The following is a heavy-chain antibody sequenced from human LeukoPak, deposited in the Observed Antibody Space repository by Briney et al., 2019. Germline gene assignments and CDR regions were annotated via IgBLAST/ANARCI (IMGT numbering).Heavy chain of an antibody. V-gene: IGHV3-30*18. CDR3: AKEGVERWLQTDY. D-gene: IGHD5-24*01. CDR2: ISYDGSNK. J-gene: IGHJ4*02. CDR1: GFTVSSYG. Sequence: GRSLRVSCAASGFTVSSYGMYWVRQAPGKGLEWVAVISYDGSNKYYADSVKGRFTISRDNSKNTLYLQMNSLRAEDTAVYSCAKEGVERWLQTDYWGQGTLVTVSS.